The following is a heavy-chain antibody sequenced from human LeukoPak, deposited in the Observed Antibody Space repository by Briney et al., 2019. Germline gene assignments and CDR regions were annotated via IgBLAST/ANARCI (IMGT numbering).Heavy chain of an antibody. CDR2: INHSGST. CDR3: AGGTYYYGSFSWFDP. D-gene: IGHD3-10*01. CDR1: GRSFSGYY. V-gene: IGHV4-34*01. J-gene: IGHJ5*02. Sequence: PSETLSLTCAVYGRSFSGYYWSWIRQPPGKGLEWIGEINHSGSTNYNPSHKSRVTISVDTSKNQFSLKLSSVTGADTAVYYCAGGTYYYGSFSWFDPWGQGTLVTVSS.